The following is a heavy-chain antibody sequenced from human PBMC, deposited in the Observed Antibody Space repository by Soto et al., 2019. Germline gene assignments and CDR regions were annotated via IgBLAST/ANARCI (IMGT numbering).Heavy chain of an antibody. Sequence: QVQLLQSGAEVKKPGSSVKVSCKVSGGAFTNFGLNWVRHVPGQGLEWLGGIIPLHNTSNYSLKFLGRGSVTADITSSTVYMHLSGLTSDDTATYYCARLIGEGYSGTYALDYWGQGTLVTVSS. D-gene: IGHD1-26*01. CDR2: IIPLHNTS. V-gene: IGHV1-69*06. J-gene: IGHJ4*02. CDR1: GGAFTNFG. CDR3: ARLIGEGYSGTYALDY.